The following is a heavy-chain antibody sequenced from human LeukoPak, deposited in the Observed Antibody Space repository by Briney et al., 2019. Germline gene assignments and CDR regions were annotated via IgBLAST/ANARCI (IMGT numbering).Heavy chain of an antibody. CDR1: GGSIGIYY. V-gene: IGHV4-4*07. Sequence: SETLSLTCTVSGGSIGIYYWNLIRQHAGKGLEWIGRIFTSGIANYNPSLKSRVTMSVDTSKNQFSLNLSSVTAADTAVYYCAREISGTYYNPLGYMDVWGKGTTVTVSS. D-gene: IGHD3-10*01. J-gene: IGHJ6*03. CDR3: AREISGTYYNPLGYMDV. CDR2: IFTSGIA.